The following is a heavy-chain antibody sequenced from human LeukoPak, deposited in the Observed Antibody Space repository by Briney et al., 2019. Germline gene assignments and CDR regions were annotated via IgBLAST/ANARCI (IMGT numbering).Heavy chain of an antibody. CDR3: AKDSGTDSYYDILTGYYGLESLDY. CDR1: GFTLSNAW. J-gene: IGHJ4*02. Sequence: GGSLRLSCAASGFTLSNAWMNWVRQAPGKGLEWVAFIRYDGSNKYYADSVKGRFTISRDNSKNTLYLQMNSLRAEDTAVYYCAKDSGTDSYYDILTGYYGLESLDYWGQGTLVTVSS. V-gene: IGHV3-30*02. D-gene: IGHD3-9*01. CDR2: IRYDGSNK.